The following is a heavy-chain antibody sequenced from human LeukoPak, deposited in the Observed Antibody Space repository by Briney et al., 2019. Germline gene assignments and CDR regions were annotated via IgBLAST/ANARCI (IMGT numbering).Heavy chain of an antibody. CDR1: GFTFSSYS. V-gene: IGHV3-21*01. J-gene: IGHJ4*02. CDR3: AREILAPGKTHDY. Sequence: GGSLRLSCAASGFTFSSYSMNWVRQAPGKGLEWVSSISSSSSYIYYADSVKGRFTISRDNAKNTLFLQMSSLRAEDTAVYFCAREILAPGKTHDYWGQGTLVTVSS. CDR2: ISSSSSYI.